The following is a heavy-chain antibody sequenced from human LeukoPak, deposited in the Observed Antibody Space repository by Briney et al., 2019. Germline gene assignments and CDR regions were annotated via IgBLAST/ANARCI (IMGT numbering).Heavy chain of an antibody. CDR2: TLYTGTT. V-gene: IGHV4-39*07. J-gene: IGHJ5*02. CDR3: ARLTIFGVLTINWFDP. CDR1: GDSISSSNHY. D-gene: IGHD3-3*01. Sequence: SETLSLTCTVPGDSISSSNHYWGWIRQPPGKGLEWIGSTLYTGTTHYNPSFKSRPTLSVDTSKKQVSLRLTSVTAADTAVYYCARLTIFGVLTINWFDPWGQGTLVTVSS.